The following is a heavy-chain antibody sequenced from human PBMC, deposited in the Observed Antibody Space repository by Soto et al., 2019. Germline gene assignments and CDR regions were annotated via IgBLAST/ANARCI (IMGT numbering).Heavy chain of an antibody. V-gene: IGHV3-49*04. CDR2: IRSKAYGGTT. CDR1: GFTFGDYA. Sequence: HPGGSLRLSCTASGFTFGDYAMSWVRQAPGKGLEWVGFIRSKAYGGTTEYAASVKGRFTISRDDSKSIAYLQMNSLKTEDTAVYYCTRTSVAFDAFDIWGQGTMVTVSS. J-gene: IGHJ3*02. CDR3: TRTSVAFDAFDI. D-gene: IGHD6-19*01.